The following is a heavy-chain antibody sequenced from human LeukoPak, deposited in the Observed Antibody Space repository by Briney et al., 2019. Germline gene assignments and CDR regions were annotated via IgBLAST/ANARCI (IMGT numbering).Heavy chain of an antibody. Sequence: GGSLRLSCAASGFTFSSYEMNWVRQAPGKGLVWVSRIHSDGSSTSYADSVKGRFTISRDNAKNTLYLQMNSLRAEDTAVYYCAGGIAAADMWGQGTLVTVSS. J-gene: IGHJ4*02. V-gene: IGHV3-74*01. CDR3: AGGIAAADM. CDR2: IHSDGSST. CDR1: GFTFSSYE. D-gene: IGHD6-13*01.